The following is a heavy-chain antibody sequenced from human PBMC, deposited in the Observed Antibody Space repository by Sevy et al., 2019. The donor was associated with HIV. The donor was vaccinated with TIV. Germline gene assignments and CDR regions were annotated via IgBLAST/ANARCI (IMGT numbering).Heavy chain of an antibody. D-gene: IGHD4-17*01. CDR3: ALHDYGDYGSFDY. CDR2: ISSSSSYI. J-gene: IGHJ4*02. Sequence: GGCLRLSCAASGFTFSSYSMNWVRQAPGKGLEWVSSISSSSSYIYYADSVKGRFTISRDNAKNSLYLQMNSLRAEDTPVYYCALHDYGDYGSFDYWGQGTLVTVSS. V-gene: IGHV3-21*01. CDR1: GFTFSSYS.